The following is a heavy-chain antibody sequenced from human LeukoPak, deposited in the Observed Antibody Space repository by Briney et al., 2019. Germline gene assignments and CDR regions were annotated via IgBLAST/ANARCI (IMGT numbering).Heavy chain of an antibody. CDR1: GGTFSSYA. CDR2: IIPIFGTA. CDR3: ARGNDYVWGSYRYTIQVAAPYYYYYGMDV. Sequence: SVKVSCKASGGTFSSYAISWVRQAPGQGLEWMGGIIPIFGTANYAQKFRGRVTITADKSTSTAYMELSSLRSEDTAVYYCARGNDYVWGSYRYTIQVAAPYYYYYGMDVWGKGTTVTVSS. V-gene: IGHV1-69*06. J-gene: IGHJ6*04. D-gene: IGHD3-16*02.